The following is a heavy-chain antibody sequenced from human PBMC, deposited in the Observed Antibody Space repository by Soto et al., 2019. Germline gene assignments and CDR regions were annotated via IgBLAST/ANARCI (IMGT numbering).Heavy chain of an antibody. CDR3: ARELVSWSDDPNPNYYYYYGMDV. D-gene: IGHD3-3*01. Sequence: GASVKVSCKASGYTFTSYGISWVRQAPGQGLGWMGWISAYNGNTNYAQKLQGRVTVTTDTSTSTAYMELRSLRSDDTAVYYCARELVSWSDDPNPNYYYYYGMDVWGQGTTVTVSS. CDR2: ISAYNGNT. J-gene: IGHJ6*02. CDR1: GYTFTSYG. V-gene: IGHV1-18*01.